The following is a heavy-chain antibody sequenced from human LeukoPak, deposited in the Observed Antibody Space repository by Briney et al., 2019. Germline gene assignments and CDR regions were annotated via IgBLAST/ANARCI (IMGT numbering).Heavy chain of an antibody. CDR3: ARYLGYSYGYGYFDY. J-gene: IGHJ4*02. Sequence: RGESLRISCTGSGYSFTSYWIGWVRQMPGKGLEWMGIIYPGDSDTRYSPSFQGQVTISADKSISTAYLQWSSLKASDTAMYYCARYLGYSYGYGYFDYWGQGTLVTVSS. CDR1: GYSFTSYW. V-gene: IGHV5-51*01. CDR2: IYPGDSDT. D-gene: IGHD5-18*01.